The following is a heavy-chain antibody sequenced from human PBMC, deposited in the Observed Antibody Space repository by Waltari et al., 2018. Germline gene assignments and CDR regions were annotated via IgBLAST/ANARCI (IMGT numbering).Heavy chain of an antibody. D-gene: IGHD4-17*01. J-gene: IGHJ3*02. CDR2: IYSGGSS. Sequence: EVQLVESGGGLIQPGGSLRLSCAASGFTVSSNYMSWVRPAPGKGLEWVSVIYSGGSSYYADSVKGRFTISRDNSKNTLYLQMNSLRAEDTAVYYCARDFADYGGAYSTFDIWGQGTMVTVSS. CDR3: ARDFADYGGAYSTFDI. V-gene: IGHV3-53*01. CDR1: GFTVSSNY.